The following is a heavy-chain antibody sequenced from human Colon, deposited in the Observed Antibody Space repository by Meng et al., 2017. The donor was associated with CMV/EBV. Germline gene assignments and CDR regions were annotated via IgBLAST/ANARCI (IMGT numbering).Heavy chain of an antibody. J-gene: IGHJ5*02. D-gene: IGHD4/OR15-4a*01. Sequence: GSLRLSCTVSGGSISPYYWSWIRQPPGKGLGWLGYIFHGGTTNYNSSLKSRLTISVDTSKNQVFLELRSVTAADTAVYYCAKEGADNWFDPWGQGILVTVSS. CDR2: IFHGGTT. CDR1: GGSISPYY. CDR3: AKEGADNWFDP. V-gene: IGHV4-59*01.